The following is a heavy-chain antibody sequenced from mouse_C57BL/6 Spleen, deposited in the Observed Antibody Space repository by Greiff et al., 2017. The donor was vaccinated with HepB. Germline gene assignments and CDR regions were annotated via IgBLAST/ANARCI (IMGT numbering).Heavy chain of an antibody. D-gene: IGHD2-3*01. CDR2: ISGGGGNT. CDR1: GFTFSSYT. Sequence: EVQGVESGGGLVKPGGSLKLSCAASGFTFSSYTMSWVRQTPEKRLEWVATISGGGGNTYYPDSVKGRFTISRDNAKNTLYLQMSSLRSEDTALYYCARRWADWYFDVWGTGTTVTVSS. CDR3: ARRWADWYFDV. J-gene: IGHJ1*03. V-gene: IGHV5-9*01.